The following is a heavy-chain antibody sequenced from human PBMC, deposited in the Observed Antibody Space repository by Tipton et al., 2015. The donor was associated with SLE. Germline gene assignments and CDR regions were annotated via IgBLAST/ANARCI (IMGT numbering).Heavy chain of an antibody. Sequence: GLVKPSQTLSLTCTVSGDSINSGAYYWSWIRQHPGKGLEWIGYIYHTGNTNYNPSLKSRVTISIDTSKNQFSLRLSSVTAADTAVYYCARDGGSYLGDYWGQGTLVTVSS. CDR3: ARDGGSYLGDY. V-gene: IGHV4-31*03. J-gene: IGHJ4*02. D-gene: IGHD3-10*01. CDR1: GDSINSGAYY. CDR2: IYHTGNT.